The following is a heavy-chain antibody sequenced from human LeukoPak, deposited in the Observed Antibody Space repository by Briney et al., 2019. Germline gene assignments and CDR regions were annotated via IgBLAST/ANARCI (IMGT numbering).Heavy chain of an antibody. V-gene: IGHV3-21*01. CDR1: GFTFSSYS. D-gene: IGHD3-10*01. CDR2: ISSSSSYI. CDR3: ARDPRLLWFGEFSNYMDV. J-gene: IGHJ6*03. Sequence: GGSLRLSCAASGFTFSSYSMNWVRQAPGKGLEWVSSISSSSSYIYYADSVKGRFTISRDNAKNSLYLQMNSLRAEDTAVYYCARDPRLLWFGEFSNYMDVWGKGTTVTVSS.